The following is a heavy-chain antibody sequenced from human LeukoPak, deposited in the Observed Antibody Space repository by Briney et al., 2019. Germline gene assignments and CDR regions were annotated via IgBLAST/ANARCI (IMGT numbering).Heavy chain of an antibody. Sequence: GGSLRLSCAASGFTFSSYAMSWVRQAPGKGLEWVANIKQDGSEKYYVDSVKGRFTISRDNAKNSLYLQMNSLRAEDTAVYYCARDYVLGTVTTNFDYWGQGTLVAVSS. D-gene: IGHD4-17*01. J-gene: IGHJ4*02. CDR2: IKQDGSEK. V-gene: IGHV3-7*05. CDR3: ARDYVLGTVTTNFDY. CDR1: GFTFSSYA.